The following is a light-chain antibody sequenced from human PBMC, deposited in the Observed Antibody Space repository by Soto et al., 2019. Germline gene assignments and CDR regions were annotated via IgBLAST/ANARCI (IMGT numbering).Light chain of an antibody. Sequence: QSALTQPASVSGSPGQSITISCTGTSSDVGGYNYGSWYQQHPGKAPKLMIYDVRNRPSGISNRFSGSKSGNTASLTISGLPAEDEADYYCSSYTSSSTPVVFGGGTKLTVL. CDR1: SSDVGGYNY. V-gene: IGLV2-14*01. J-gene: IGLJ2*01. CDR3: SSYTSSSTPVV. CDR2: DVR.